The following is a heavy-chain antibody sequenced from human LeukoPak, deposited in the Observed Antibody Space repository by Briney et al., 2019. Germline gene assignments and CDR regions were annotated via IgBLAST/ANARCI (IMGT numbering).Heavy chain of an antibody. J-gene: IGHJ5*02. Sequence: ASVKVSWKASGYTFTSYYMHWVRQAPGQGLEWMGWINTNTGNPTYAQGFTGRFVFSLDTSVSTAYLQISSLKADDTAVYYCARDPYTSSSWYRGRANNWFDPWGQGTLVTVSS. CDR3: ARDPYTSSSWYRGRANNWFDP. V-gene: IGHV7-4-1*02. D-gene: IGHD6-13*01. CDR1: GYTFTSYY. CDR2: INTNTGNP.